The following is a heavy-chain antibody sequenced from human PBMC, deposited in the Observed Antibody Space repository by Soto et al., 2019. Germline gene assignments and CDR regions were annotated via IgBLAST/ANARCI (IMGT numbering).Heavy chain of an antibody. CDR3: AKVVTSGTYYCFVY. CDR2: ISGSGGST. V-gene: IGHV3-23*01. CDR1: GFTFSSYT. Sequence: GGSLRLSCAASGFTFSSYTMSWVRQAPGKGLEWVSAISGSGGSTYYADSVKGRFTISRDNSKNTLYLQMNSLRAEDTALYYCAKVVTSGTYYCFVYCCPGTLVTVST. J-gene: IGHJ4*02. D-gene: IGHD1-26*01.